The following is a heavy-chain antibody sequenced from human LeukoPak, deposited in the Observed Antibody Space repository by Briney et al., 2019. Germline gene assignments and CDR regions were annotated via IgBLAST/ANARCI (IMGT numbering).Heavy chain of an antibody. CDR2: IYHSGST. Sequence: SETLSLTCAVSGYSISSGYYWGWIRQPPGKGLERIGSIYHSGSTYYNPSLKSRVTISVDTSKNQFSLKLSSVTAADTAVYYCARYPLNSYGPEVVYWGQGTLVTVSS. V-gene: IGHV4-38-2*01. CDR3: ARYPLNSYGPEVVY. J-gene: IGHJ4*02. D-gene: IGHD5-18*01. CDR1: GYSISSGYY.